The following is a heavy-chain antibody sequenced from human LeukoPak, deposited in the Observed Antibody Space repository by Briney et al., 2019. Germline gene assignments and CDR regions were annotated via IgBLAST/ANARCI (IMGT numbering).Heavy chain of an antibody. CDR3: ARDGCSGGSCPSPDY. CDR1: GYTFTTYG. D-gene: IGHD2-15*01. Sequence: GASVKVSCKPSGYTFTTYGISWVRQAPGQGLEWMGWISAYNDNTKFAQKLQGRVTMTIDTSTSTAYMELRSLRSDDTAIYYCARDGCSGGSCPSPDYWGQGTLVTVSS. V-gene: IGHV1-18*01. J-gene: IGHJ4*02. CDR2: ISAYNDNT.